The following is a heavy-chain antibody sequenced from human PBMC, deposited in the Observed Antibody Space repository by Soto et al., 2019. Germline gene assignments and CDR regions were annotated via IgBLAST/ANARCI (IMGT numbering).Heavy chain of an antibody. D-gene: IGHD3-3*01. J-gene: IGHJ4*02. V-gene: IGHV2-5*02. Sequence: SGPTLVNPTQTLTLTCTFSGFSLSTNRVGVGWIRQPPGKALERLALVFWDNDRRYTPSLRNRLTITKDTSDGEVVLTMTNMDPVDTATYFCAHTFYDLTNNFDYWGPGIKVTVSS. CDR3: AHTFYDLTNNFDY. CDR1: GFSLSTNRVG. CDR2: VFWDNDR.